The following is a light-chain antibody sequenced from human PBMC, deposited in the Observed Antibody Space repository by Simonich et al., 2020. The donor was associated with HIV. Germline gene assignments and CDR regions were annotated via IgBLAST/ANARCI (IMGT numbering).Light chain of an antibody. CDR2: DVS. CDR3: SSYTSNSTGV. Sequence: QSALTQPASVSGSPGQSITISCTGTSSDVGGYNYVSWYQQHPGKAPKLMIYDVSYRPSGVSNRFSVSKSGNTASLTISGLQAEDEAEYHCSSYTSNSTGVFGGGTKLTVL. CDR1: SSDVGGYNY. J-gene: IGLJ3*02. V-gene: IGLV2-14*03.